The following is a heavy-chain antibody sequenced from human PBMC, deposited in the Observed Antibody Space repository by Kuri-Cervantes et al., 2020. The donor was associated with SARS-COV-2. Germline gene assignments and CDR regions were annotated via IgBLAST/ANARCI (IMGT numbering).Heavy chain of an antibody. CDR1: GDTFTYRF. CDR2: ITPFNGNT. D-gene: IGHD5-24*01. Sequence: SVKVSCKASGDTFTYRFLHWVRQAPGQAPEWMGWITPFNGNTKYAQKFQDRVTITRDRSMNTAHMELSSLRSEDTAMYYCARSGPGAISREDGAFDIWGQGTMVTVSS. J-gene: IGHJ3*02. V-gene: IGHV1-45*02. CDR3: ARSGPGAISREDGAFDI.